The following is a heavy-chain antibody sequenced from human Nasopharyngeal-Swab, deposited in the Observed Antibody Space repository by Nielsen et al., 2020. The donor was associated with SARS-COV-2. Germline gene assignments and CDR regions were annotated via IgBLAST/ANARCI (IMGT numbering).Heavy chain of an antibody. D-gene: IGHD6-13*01. J-gene: IGHJ6*02. CDR3: AKDQGGSSWYGGAYYYYGMDV. CDR1: GFTVSSNY. Sequence: GGSLRLSCAASGFTVSSNYMSWVRQAPGKGLEWVSVISGSGGSTYYADSVKGRFTISRDNSKNTLYLQMNSLRAEDTAVYYCAKDQGGSSWYGGAYYYYGMDVWGQGTTVTVSS. V-gene: IGHV3-23*01. CDR2: ISGSGGST.